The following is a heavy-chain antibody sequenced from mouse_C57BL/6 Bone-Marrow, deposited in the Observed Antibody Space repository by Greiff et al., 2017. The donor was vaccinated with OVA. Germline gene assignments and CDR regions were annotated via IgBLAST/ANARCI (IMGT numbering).Heavy chain of an antibody. CDR1: GFNIKDDY. Sequence: VHVKQSGAELVRPGASVKLSCTASGFNIKDDYMHWVKQRPEQGLEWIGWIDPENGDTAYASKFQGKATITADTSSNTAYLQLSSLTSEDTAVYYCTLHRFAYWGQGTLVTVSA. J-gene: IGHJ3*01. CDR2: IDPENGDT. CDR3: TLHRFAY. V-gene: IGHV14-4*01.